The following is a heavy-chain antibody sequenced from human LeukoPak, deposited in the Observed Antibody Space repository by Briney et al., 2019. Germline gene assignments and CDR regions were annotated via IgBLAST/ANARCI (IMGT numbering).Heavy chain of an antibody. CDR3: ARGVRDSSGREYFQP. D-gene: IGHD3-22*01. CDR1: GYTFTSYD. J-gene: IGHJ1*01. V-gene: IGHV1-8*01. CDR2: MNPNSGNT. Sequence: ASVKVSCKASGYTFTSYDIHWVRQATGQGLEWMGWMNPNSGNTGYAQKFQGRVTMTRNTSISTAYMELSSLRSEDTAVYYCARGVRDSSGREYFQPWGQGTLVTVSS.